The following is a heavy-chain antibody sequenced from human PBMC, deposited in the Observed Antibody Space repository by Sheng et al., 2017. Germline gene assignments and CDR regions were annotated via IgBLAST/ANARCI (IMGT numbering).Heavy chain of an antibody. CDR2: IYTSGST. J-gene: IGHJ5*02. Sequence: QVQLQESGPGLVKPSETLSLTCTVSGGSISSYYWSWIRQPAGKGLEWIGRIYTSGSTNYNPSLKSRVTMSVDTSKNQFSLKLSSVTAADTAVYYCARGERITMVRGVINWFDPWGQGTLVTVSS. D-gene: IGHD3-10*01. CDR1: GGSISSYY. CDR3: ARGERITMVRGVINWFDP. V-gene: IGHV4-4*07.